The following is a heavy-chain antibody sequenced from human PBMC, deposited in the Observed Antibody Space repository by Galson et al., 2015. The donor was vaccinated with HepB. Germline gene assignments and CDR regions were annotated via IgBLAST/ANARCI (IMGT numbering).Heavy chain of an antibody. Sequence: SLRLSCAASGFTFSSYWMHWVRQAPGKGLVWVSRINSDGSSTSYADSVKGRFTISRDNAKNTLYLQMNSLRAEDTAVYYCARGPRLRASPVWYFDLWGRGTLVTVSS. CDR2: INSDGSST. CDR1: GFTFSSYW. J-gene: IGHJ2*01. CDR3: ARGPRLRASPVWYFDL. V-gene: IGHV3-74*01. D-gene: IGHD2-21*02.